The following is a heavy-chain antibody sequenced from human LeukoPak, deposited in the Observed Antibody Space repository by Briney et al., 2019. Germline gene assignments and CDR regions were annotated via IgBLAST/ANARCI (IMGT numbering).Heavy chain of an antibody. D-gene: IGHD3-22*01. J-gene: IGHJ4*02. CDR3: ISYYYYDGSAPIGLEWY. CDR1: GFTFSSYN. Sequence: PGGSLRLSCAASGFTFSSYNMNWVRQAPGKGLEWVSSISISSSYIYYADSVKGRFTISRDNARNSLHLQMNSLRAEDTAVYYCISYYYYDGSAPIGLEWYWGQGTLVTVSS. CDR2: ISISSSYI. V-gene: IGHV3-21*01.